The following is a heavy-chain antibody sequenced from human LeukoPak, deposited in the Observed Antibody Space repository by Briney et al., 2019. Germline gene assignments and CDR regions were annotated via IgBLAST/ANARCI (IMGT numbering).Heavy chain of an antibody. CDR3: ARDQGFGPTNYYYYGMDV. D-gene: IGHD3-10*01. V-gene: IGHV1-69*04. Sequence: SVRVSCKASGGTFSSYAISWVRQAPGQGLEWMGRIIPIFGIANYAQKFQGRVTITADKSTSTAYMELSSLRSEDTAVYYCARDQGFGPTNYYYYGMDVWGQGTTVTVSS. J-gene: IGHJ6*02. CDR1: GGTFSSYA. CDR2: IIPIFGIA.